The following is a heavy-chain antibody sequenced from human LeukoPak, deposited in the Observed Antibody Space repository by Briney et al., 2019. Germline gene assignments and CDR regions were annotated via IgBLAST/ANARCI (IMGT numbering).Heavy chain of an antibody. V-gene: IGHV4-4*09. D-gene: IGHD2-2*02. Sequence: PSETLSLTCTVSGGPISSYYWSWIRQPPGKGLEWIGYIYTSGSTNYNPSLKSRVTISVDTSKNQFSLKLSSVTAADTAVYYCARQYCSSTSCYIRGPSYFDYWGQGTLVTVSS. J-gene: IGHJ4*02. CDR1: GGPISSYY. CDR3: ARQYCSSTSCYIRGPSYFDY. CDR2: IYTSGST.